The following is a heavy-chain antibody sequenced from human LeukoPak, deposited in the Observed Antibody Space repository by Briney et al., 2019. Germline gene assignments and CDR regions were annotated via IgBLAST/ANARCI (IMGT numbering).Heavy chain of an antibody. CDR1: GYTFTAYF. D-gene: IGHD6-13*01. Sequence: GASVKVSCKASGYTFTAYFIHWVRQAPGQGLEWMGWINPNSGATTFAQKFQGRVTMTRDTSISTAYMDLSRLKSDDTAVYYCARIRKSNSWYDAFDIWAKGQWSPSLQ. CDR2: INPNSGAT. CDR3: ARIRKSNSWYDAFDI. J-gene: IGHJ3*02. V-gene: IGHV1-2*02.